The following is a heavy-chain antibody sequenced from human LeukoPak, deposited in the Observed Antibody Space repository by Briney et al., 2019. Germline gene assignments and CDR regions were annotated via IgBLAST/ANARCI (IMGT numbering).Heavy chain of an antibody. J-gene: IGHJ4*02. CDR2: ISASGST. CDR1: GGSISSGSYY. D-gene: IGHD5-24*01. Sequence: SQTLSLTCTVSGGSISSGSYYWSWIRQPAGNGLEWIGRISASGSTNYNPSLKSRVTISVNTSKNQFSLKLSSVTATDTAVYYCAREQRWLQSLDYWGQGTLVTVSS. V-gene: IGHV4-61*02. CDR3: AREQRWLQSLDY.